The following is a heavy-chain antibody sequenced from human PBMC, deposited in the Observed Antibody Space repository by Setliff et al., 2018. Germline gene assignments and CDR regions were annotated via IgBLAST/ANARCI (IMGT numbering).Heavy chain of an antibody. CDR3: ARESRVAATNDY. J-gene: IGHJ4*02. D-gene: IGHD2-15*01. CDR2: INPNSGGT. CDR1: GYTFTGFY. V-gene: IGHV1-2*02. Sequence: ASVKVSCKASGYTFTGFYMHWVRQAPGQGLEWMGWINPNSGGTNYAQKFQGRVTMTTDTSTSTAYMEVSRLTSDDTAVYYCARESRVAATNDYWGQGILVTVS.